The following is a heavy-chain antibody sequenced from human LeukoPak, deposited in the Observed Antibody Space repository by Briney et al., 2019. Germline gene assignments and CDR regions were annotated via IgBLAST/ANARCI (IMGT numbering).Heavy chain of an antibody. CDR2: IYYSGST. CDR1: GGSISSGGYY. J-gene: IGHJ5*02. D-gene: IGHD2-2*01. V-gene: IGHV4-31*03. CDR3: ASTQYCSSTSCWWFDP. Sequence: SETLSLTCTVSGGSISSGGYYWSWIRQHPGKGLEWIGYIYYSGSTYYNPSLKSRVTISVDTSKNQFSLKLSSVTAAATAVYYCASTQYCSSTSCWWFDPWGQGTLVTVSS.